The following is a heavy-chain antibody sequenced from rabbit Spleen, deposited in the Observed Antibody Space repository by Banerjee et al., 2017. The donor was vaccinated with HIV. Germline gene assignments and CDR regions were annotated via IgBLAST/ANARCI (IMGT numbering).Heavy chain of an antibody. CDR1: GFSFSSSYW. D-gene: IGHD4-1*01. CDR3: ARETSSGWGVVSYYFNL. J-gene: IGHJ4*01. V-gene: IGHV1S40*01. Sequence: QSLEESGGDLVKPGASLTLTCTASGFSFSSSYWICWVRQAPGKGLEWIACIYAGSSGTSYYASWAKGRFTISKTSSTTVTLQMTSLTAADTAPYFCARETSSGWGVVSYYFNLWGPGTLVTVS. CDR2: IYAGSSGTS.